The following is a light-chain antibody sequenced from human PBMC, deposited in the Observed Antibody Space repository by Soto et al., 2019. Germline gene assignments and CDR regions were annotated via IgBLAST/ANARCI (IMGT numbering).Light chain of an antibody. CDR1: QSVNTY. Sequence: VLTQSPATLSLSPGERATLSCRASQSVNTYLAWYQQRPGQAPRLLIYDASNRAAGIQARFSGSGSGTDFPLTISSLEPEDFAVYYCQQRQNWPPLTFGGGSVVEIK. CDR2: DAS. J-gene: IGKJ4*01. V-gene: IGKV3-11*01. CDR3: QQRQNWPPLT.